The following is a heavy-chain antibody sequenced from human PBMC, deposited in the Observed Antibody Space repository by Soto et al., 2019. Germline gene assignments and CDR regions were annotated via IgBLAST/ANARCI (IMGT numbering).Heavy chain of an antibody. D-gene: IGHD5-18*01. CDR3: ARISSVDPYGYVNGGLDV. CDR1: GYSISSGSY. CDR2: IYHGGTT. Sequence: PSETLSLTCTVSGYSISSGSYWAWIRQPPVKGPEWIASIYHGGTTFYNPSLKSRITISVDTSKNQLSLSLRSVTAADTAVYFCARISSVDPYGYVNGGLDVWGQGTTVNVSS. V-gene: IGHV4-38-2*02. J-gene: IGHJ6*02.